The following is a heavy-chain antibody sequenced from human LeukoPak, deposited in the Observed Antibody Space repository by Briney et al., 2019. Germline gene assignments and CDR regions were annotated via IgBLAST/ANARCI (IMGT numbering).Heavy chain of an antibody. D-gene: IGHD3-22*01. CDR3: ARGNYDSSGYPQDFDY. Sequence: GGSLRLSCAASGFTFSSYWMSWVRQAPGKGVEGVANIKQDGSEKYYVDSVKGRFTISRDNAKNSLYLQMNSLRAEDTAVYYCARGNYDSSGYPQDFDYWGQGTLVTVSS. V-gene: IGHV3-7*04. CDR1: GFTFSSYW. CDR2: IKQDGSEK. J-gene: IGHJ4*02.